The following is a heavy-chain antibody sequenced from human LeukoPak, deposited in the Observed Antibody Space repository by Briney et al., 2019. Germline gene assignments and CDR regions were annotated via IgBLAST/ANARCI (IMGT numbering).Heavy chain of an antibody. J-gene: IGHJ4*02. CDR3: ARYGDYVFDL. D-gene: IGHD4-17*01. CDR2: IYYSGNT. V-gene: IGHV4-59*01. Sequence: SETLSLTCTVSGGSISSYYWIWMRQPPGKGLEWIGYIYYSGNTIYNPSLKSRVTISVDTSKNQFSLKLSSVTAADTAVYYCARYGDYVFDLWGQETLVTVSS. CDR1: GGSISSYY.